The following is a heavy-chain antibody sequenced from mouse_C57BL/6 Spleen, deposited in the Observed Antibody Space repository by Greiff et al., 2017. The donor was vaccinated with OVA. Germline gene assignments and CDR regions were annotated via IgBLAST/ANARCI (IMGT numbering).Heavy chain of an antibody. V-gene: IGHV1-82*01. Sequence: VKLQESGPELVKPGASVKISCKASGYAFSSSWMNWVKQRPGKGLEWIGRIYPGDGDTNYNGKFKGKATLTADKSSSTAYMQLSSLTSEDSAVYFCARLGDYDYDAAYWGQGTLVTVSA. J-gene: IGHJ3*01. CDR2: IYPGDGDT. D-gene: IGHD2-4*01. CDR3: ARLGDYDYDAAY. CDR1: GYAFSSSW.